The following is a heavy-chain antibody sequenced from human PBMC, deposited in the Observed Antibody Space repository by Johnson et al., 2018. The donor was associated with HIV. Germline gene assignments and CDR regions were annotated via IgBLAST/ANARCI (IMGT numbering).Heavy chain of an antibody. CDR1: GFTFDDYA. Sequence: VQLVESGGGVVQPGRSLRLSCAASGFTFDDYALHWIRQAPGKGLEWVSGISWNGANRGYADSVKGRFTISRDDAKNSLYLQMNSLRVEDTAVYYCAKGEQLVISRKGHDAFDIWGQGTMVTVSS. CDR3: AKGEQLVISRKGHDAFDI. D-gene: IGHD6-6*01. J-gene: IGHJ3*02. V-gene: IGHV3-9*01. CDR2: ISWNGANR.